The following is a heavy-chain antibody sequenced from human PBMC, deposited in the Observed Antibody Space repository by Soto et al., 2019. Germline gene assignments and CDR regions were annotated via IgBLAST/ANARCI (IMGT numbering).Heavy chain of an antibody. Sequence: QVQLVESGGGVVQPGRSLRLSCAASGFTFSSYAMHWVRQVPGKGLEWVAVISYDGSNKYYADSVKGRFTISRDNSKNTLYLQMNSLIAEDTAVYYCARPLWRDDYNWGYFDLWGRGTLVTVSS. J-gene: IGHJ2*01. CDR2: ISYDGSNK. CDR1: GFTFSSYA. D-gene: IGHD4-4*01. V-gene: IGHV3-30-3*01. CDR3: ARPLWRDDYNWGYFDL.